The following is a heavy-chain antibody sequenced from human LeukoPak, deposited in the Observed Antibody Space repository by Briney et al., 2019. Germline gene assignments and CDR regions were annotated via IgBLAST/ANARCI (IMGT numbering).Heavy chain of an antibody. V-gene: IGHV3-7*01. D-gene: IGHD3-16*02. CDR2: IKQDESEK. CDR1: GFTFSSYW. Sequence: GGSLRLSCAASGFTFSSYWMSWVRQAPGKGLEWVANIKQDESEKYYVDSVKGRFTISRDNAKNSLYLQMNSLRAEDTAVYYCARDYSDYVWGSYRFDYWGQGTLVTVSS. CDR3: ARDYSDYVWGSYRFDY. J-gene: IGHJ4*02.